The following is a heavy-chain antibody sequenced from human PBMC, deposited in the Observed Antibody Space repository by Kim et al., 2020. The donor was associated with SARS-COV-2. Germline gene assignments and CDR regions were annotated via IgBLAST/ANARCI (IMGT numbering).Heavy chain of an antibody. J-gene: IGHJ4*02. Sequence: GGSLRLSCAASGFTFTNYWMSWVRQAPGKGLEWVANINQYGSVKYFVDSVKGRFTLSRDNAKNSLSLQMNSLRDDDTAVYHCARIGYSSSSFDYWGQGTLVTVTS. CDR1: GFTFTNYW. CDR2: INQYGSVK. CDR3: ARIGYSSSSFDY. D-gene: IGHD6-6*01. V-gene: IGHV3-7*01.